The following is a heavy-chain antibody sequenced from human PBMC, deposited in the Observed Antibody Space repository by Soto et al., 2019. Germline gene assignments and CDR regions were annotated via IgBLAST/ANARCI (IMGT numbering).Heavy chain of an antibody. J-gene: IGHJ6*02. V-gene: IGHV4-4*02. CDR3: ATQTISYTWDV. Sequence: QVQLQESGPGLVKPSGTLSLTCAVSGGSISSTKWWTWVRQPPGKGLEWIAEISHSEGSNYNPSLKSRVAMSLDNSKNQFSLRLSSVTAADTAVYYCATQTISYTWDVWGLGTTVTVS. CDR2: ISHSEGS. CDR1: GGSISSTKW. D-gene: IGHD4-4*01.